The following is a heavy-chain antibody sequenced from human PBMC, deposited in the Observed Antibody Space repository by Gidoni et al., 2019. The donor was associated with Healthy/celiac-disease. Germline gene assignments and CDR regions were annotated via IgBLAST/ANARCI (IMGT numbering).Heavy chain of an antibody. D-gene: IGHD1-26*01. Sequence: QVQLRQPGAAVKKPGSPVKVSCKASGGTVSSHAISWVRQAPGQGLEWMGRIIPSLGIANYAQKFQSRVTITADKSTSTAYMALSSLRSEDTAVYYCARAYSGSYGPDAFDIWGQGTMVTVSS. CDR3: ARAYSGSYGPDAFDI. CDR1: GGTVSSHA. J-gene: IGHJ3*02. CDR2: IIPSLGIA. V-gene: IGHV1-69*09.